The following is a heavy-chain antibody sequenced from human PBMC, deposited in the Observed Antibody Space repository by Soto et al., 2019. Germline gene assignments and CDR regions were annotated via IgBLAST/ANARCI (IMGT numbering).Heavy chain of an antibody. CDR2: IYHSGGT. CDR3: ADHAGYFAPVDH. J-gene: IGHJ4*02. CDR1: GASMPSNY. Sequence: QVQLQESGPRLVKPSGPLSPPCPVSGASMPSNYWTWLRQPPTKGLEWIGFIYHSGGTNVHPSLKSRVTLSVDNSKNQIALRLSSVTAADTAVYYWADHAGYFAPVDHWGQGTPVTVSP. D-gene: IGHD6-13*01. V-gene: IGHV4-59*01.